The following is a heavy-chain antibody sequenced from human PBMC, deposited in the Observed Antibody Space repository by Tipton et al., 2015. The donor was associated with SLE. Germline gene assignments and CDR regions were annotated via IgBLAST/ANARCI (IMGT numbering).Heavy chain of an antibody. D-gene: IGHD7-27*01. V-gene: IGHV4-59*01. Sequence: TLSLTCTVSDGSISSYYWSWIRQPPGKGLEWIGYIYYSGSTNYNPSLKSRVTISVDTSKNQFSLKLSSVTAADTAVYYCARELGMVAFDIWGQGTMVTVSS. CDR2: IYYSGST. CDR3: ARELGMVAFDI. J-gene: IGHJ3*02. CDR1: DGSISSYY.